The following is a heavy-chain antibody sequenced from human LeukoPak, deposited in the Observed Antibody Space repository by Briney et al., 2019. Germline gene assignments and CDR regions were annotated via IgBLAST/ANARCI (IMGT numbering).Heavy chain of an antibody. CDR3: ARMEGGSGWTFDY. V-gene: IGHV3-48*02. CDR2: ISSSSTTI. J-gene: IGHJ4*02. Sequence: SGGSLRLSCAASGFIFRSYSMNWVRQAPGKGLEWVSYISSSSTTIYYADSAKGRFTISRDNAKSSLYLQINSLRDEDTALYYCARMEGGSGWTFDYWGQGTLVTVSS. CDR1: GFIFRSYS. D-gene: IGHD6-19*01.